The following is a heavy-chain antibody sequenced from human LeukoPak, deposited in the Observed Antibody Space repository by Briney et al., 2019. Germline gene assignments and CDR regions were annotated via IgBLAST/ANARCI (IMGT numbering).Heavy chain of an antibody. CDR3: ARHIVVVPAALPAAGYYGMDV. V-gene: IGHV4-59*08. J-gene: IGHJ6*02. CDR2: IYYMGGA. Sequence: PSETLSLTCTVSGGSISSDFWSWIRQPPGKGLEWIGYIYYMGGANYNPSLRSRVTISVDTSKNQFSLKLSSVTAADTAVYYCARHIVVVPAALPAAGYYGMDVWGQGTTVTVSS. CDR1: GGSISSDF. D-gene: IGHD2-2*01.